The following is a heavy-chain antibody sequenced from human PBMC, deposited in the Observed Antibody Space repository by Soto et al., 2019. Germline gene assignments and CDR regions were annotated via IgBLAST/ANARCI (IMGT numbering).Heavy chain of an antibody. Sequence: ASVKVACKASGYTFTSYATHWVRQAPGQRLEWMGWINAGNGNTKYSQKFQGRVTITRDTSASTAYMELSSLRSEDTAVYYCARDSRRYDYVWGSYRRQNYGMDVRGQ. CDR3: ARDSRRYDYVWGSYRRQNYGMDV. V-gene: IGHV1-3*01. D-gene: IGHD3-16*02. J-gene: IGHJ6*02. CDR2: INAGNGNT. CDR1: GYTFTSYA.